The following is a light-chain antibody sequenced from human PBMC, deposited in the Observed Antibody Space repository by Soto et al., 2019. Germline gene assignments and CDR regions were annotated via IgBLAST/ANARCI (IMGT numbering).Light chain of an antibody. CDR3: LQYYNFSWT. V-gene: IGKV3-20*01. Sequence: EIVLTQSPGTLSLSPGERAILSCRASQSINNRYLAWYQQMPGRAPRLLIHGASSRAADIPDRFSGSGSGTDFTLTINRLEPEDFATYYCLQYYNFSWTFGQGTKVEVK. CDR2: GAS. J-gene: IGKJ1*01. CDR1: QSINNRY.